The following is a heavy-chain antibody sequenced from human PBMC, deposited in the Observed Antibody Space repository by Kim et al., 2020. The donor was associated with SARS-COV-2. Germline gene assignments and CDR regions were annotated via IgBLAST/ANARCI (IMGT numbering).Heavy chain of an antibody. Sequence: SETLSLTCTVSGGSISSYYWSWIRQPPGKGLEWIGYIYYSGSTNYNPSLKSRVTISVDTSKNQFSLKLSSVTAADTAVYYCARDYGYSNYFDYWGQGTLVTVSS. CDR1: GGSISSYY. J-gene: IGHJ4*02. CDR3: ARDYGYSNYFDY. D-gene: IGHD2-21*01. CDR2: IYYSGST. V-gene: IGHV4-59*01.